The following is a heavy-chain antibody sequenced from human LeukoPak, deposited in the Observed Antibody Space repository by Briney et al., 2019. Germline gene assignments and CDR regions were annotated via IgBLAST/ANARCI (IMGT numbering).Heavy chain of an antibody. CDR2: IAGGDDR. D-gene: IGHD5/OR15-5a*01. Sequence: HPGGSLRLSCAASGFIFSPYAMSWVRQAPGKGLEWVAGIAGGDDRFYADSVKGRFSISRDNSKNTVDLQMNSLRVEDTAVYYCAKERQLYSVLDYWGQGTLVTVSS. CDR3: AKERQLYSVLDY. J-gene: IGHJ4*02. V-gene: IGHV3-23*01. CDR1: GFIFSPYA.